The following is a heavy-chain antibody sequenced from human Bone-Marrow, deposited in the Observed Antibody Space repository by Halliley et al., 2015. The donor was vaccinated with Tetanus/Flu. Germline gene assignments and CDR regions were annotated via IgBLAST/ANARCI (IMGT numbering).Heavy chain of an antibody. D-gene: IGHD2-15*01. CDR3: TTAGIV. Sequence: RGLEWVARIRSKTDGGTIDYAAPVEGRFTISRDDSKNRLYLEMNRLKTEDTAVYYCTTAGIVWGQGTLVTVSS. CDR2: IRSKTDGGTI. V-gene: IGHV3-15*01. J-gene: IGHJ4*02.